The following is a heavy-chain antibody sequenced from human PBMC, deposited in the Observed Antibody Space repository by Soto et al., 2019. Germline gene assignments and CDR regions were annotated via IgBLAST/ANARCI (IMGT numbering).Heavy chain of an antibody. Sequence: ASVKVSCKASGYTFTSYAMHWVRQAPGQRLEWMGWTNAGNGNTKYSQKFQGRVTITRDTSASTAYMELSSLRSEDTAVYYCARSTIFGVVIINGPLDYWGQGTLVTVSS. CDR3: ARSTIFGVVIINGPLDY. D-gene: IGHD3-3*01. CDR1: GYTFTSYA. J-gene: IGHJ4*02. CDR2: TNAGNGNT. V-gene: IGHV1-3*01.